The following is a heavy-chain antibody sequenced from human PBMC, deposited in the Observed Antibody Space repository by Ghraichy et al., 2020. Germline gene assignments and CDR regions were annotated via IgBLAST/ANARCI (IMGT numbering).Heavy chain of an antibody. D-gene: IGHD1-26*01. CDR2: ISSSSSYI. CDR3: ARGRASGSYTYNDY. V-gene: IGHV3-21*01. Sequence: GGSLRLSCAASGFTFSSYSMNWVRQAPGKGLEWVSSISSSSSYIYYADSVKGRFTISRDNAKNSLYLQMNSLRAEDTAVYYCARGRASGSYTYNDYWGQGTLVTVSS. CDR1: GFTFSSYS. J-gene: IGHJ4*02.